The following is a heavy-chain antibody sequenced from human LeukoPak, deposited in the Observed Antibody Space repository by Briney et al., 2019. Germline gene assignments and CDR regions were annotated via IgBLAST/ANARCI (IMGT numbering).Heavy chain of an antibody. V-gene: IGHV1-8*01. Sequence: ASVKVSCKASGYTFTTYDINWVRQATGQGLEWMGWMNPNSGNTGYAQKFQGRVAMTRNTSMSTAYMELNSLRSEDTAVYYCARANYYGSGKKDLDYWGQGTLVTVSS. CDR3: ARANYYGSGKKDLDY. J-gene: IGHJ4*02. CDR1: GYTFTTYD. CDR2: MNPNSGNT. D-gene: IGHD3-10*01.